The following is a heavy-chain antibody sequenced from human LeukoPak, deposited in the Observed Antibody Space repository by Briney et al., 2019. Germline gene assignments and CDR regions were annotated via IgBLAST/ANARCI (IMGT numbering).Heavy chain of an antibody. CDR3: ARDSQAYCSGGRCSMFDY. D-gene: IGHD2-15*01. J-gene: IGHJ4*02. V-gene: IGHV3-48*01. Sequence: GGSLRLSCAASGFTFSSYSMNWVRQAPGKGLEWVSYISSSSNTIFYADSVKGRFTISRDNAKNSLYLQMNSLRAEDTAVYYCARDSQAYCSGGRCSMFDYWGQGNLVTVSS. CDR1: GFTFSSYS. CDR2: ISSSSNTI.